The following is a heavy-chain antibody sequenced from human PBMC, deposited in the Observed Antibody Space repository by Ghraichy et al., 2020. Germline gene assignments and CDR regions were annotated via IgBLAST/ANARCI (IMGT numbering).Heavy chain of an antibody. Sequence: GGSLRLSCAASGFTFSSYEMNWVRQAPGKGLEWVSYISSSGATIYYADSVKGRFTVSRDNAKKSLYLQMYSLRAEDTAVYYCARPYAPGGYWGQGTLVTVSS. V-gene: IGHV3-48*03. CDR1: GFTFSSYE. D-gene: IGHD2-8*01. CDR3: ARPYAPGGY. J-gene: IGHJ4*02. CDR2: ISSSGATI.